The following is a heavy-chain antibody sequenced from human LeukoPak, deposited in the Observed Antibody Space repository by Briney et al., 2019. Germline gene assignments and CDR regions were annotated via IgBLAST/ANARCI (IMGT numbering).Heavy chain of an antibody. CDR3: AREPTYYYDSSGYYHEYYFDY. CDR2: IIPILGIA. Sequence: SVKVSCKSSGGTFSSYAISSVRQAPAQELDWMGRIIPILGIANYAQKFQGRVTITPDKSTRTAYMELSSLRSEDTAVYYCAREPTYYYDSSGYYHEYYFDYWGQGTLVTVSS. D-gene: IGHD3-22*01. J-gene: IGHJ4*02. V-gene: IGHV1-69*04. CDR1: GGTFSSYA.